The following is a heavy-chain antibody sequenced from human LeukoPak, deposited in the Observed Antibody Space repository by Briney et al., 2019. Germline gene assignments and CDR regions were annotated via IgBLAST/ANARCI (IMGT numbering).Heavy chain of an antibody. V-gene: IGHV4-59*08. CDR1: GGSISGYY. D-gene: IGHD3-16*01. CDR2: IYYSGST. J-gene: IGHJ5*02. Sequence: LETLSLTCTVSGGSISGYYWSWIRQPPGKGLEWIGYIYYSGSTNYNPSLNSRATVSVDTSKNPCTLKLSSVTAADTAVYYCARGHYGFDPWGQGTLVTVSS. CDR3: ARGHYGFDP.